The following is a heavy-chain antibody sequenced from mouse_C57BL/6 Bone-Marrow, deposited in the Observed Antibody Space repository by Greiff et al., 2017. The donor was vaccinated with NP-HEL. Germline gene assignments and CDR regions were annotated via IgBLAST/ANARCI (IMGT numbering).Heavy chain of an antibody. CDR2: IHPNSGST. Sequence: VQLQQPGAELVKPGASVKLSCKASGYTFTSYWMHWVKQRPGQGLEWIGMIHPNSGSTNYNEKFKSKATLTVDKSSSTAYMQLSSLTSEDSAVYYCARPYYCSFYAMDYWGQGTSVTVSS. V-gene: IGHV1-64*01. J-gene: IGHJ4*01. CDR1: GYTFTSYW. D-gene: IGHD1-1*01. CDR3: ARPYYCSFYAMDY.